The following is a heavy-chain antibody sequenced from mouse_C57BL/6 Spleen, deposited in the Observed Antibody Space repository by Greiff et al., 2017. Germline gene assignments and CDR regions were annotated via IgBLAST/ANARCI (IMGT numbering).Heavy chain of an antibody. CDR2: IYPGSGNT. V-gene: IGHV1-76*01. CDR1: GYTFTDYY. CDR3: ARLLYYAMDY. Sequence: QVQLKQSGAELVRPGASVKLSCKASGYTFTDYYINWVKQRPGQGLEWIARIYPGSGNTYYNEKFKGKATLTAEKSSSTAYMQLSSLTSEDSAVYFCARLLYYAMDYWGQGTSVTVSS. J-gene: IGHJ4*01.